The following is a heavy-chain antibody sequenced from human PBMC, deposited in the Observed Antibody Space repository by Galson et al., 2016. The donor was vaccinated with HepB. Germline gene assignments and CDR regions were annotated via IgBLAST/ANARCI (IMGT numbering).Heavy chain of an antibody. CDR1: GFTFTDYG. J-gene: IGHJ4*02. CDR2: ISFDGSNK. D-gene: IGHD6-19*01. V-gene: IGHV3-30*03. Sequence: SLRLSCAASGFTFTDYGLHWVRQAPGKGLEWVAVISFDGSNKQYADSVKGRFTISRDDSNNTLFPQMNSLRPEDTAVYYCLSSGWYIGFDYWGQGALVTVSS. CDR3: LSSGWYIGFDY.